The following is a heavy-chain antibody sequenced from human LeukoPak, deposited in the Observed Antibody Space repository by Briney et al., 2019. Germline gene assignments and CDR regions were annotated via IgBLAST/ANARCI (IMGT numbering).Heavy chain of an antibody. CDR3: ARQTLWFGELYSDY. CDR1: GGSFSGYY. CDR2: INHGEST. Sequence: SETLSLTCAVYGGSFSGYYWTWIRQPPGKGLEWIGEINHGESTNYNPSLKSRVTISVDTSKNQFSLKLSSVTAADTAVYYCARQTLWFGELYSDYWGQGTLVTVSS. D-gene: IGHD3-10*01. V-gene: IGHV4-34*01. J-gene: IGHJ4*02.